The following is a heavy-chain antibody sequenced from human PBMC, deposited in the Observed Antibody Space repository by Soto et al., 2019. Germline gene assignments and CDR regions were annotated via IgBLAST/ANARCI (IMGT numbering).Heavy chain of an antibody. CDR1: GASIRGNNW. V-gene: IGHV4-4*02. J-gene: IGHJ4*02. Sequence: SETLSLTCAVFGASIRGNNWWSLVRQPPGKGLEWIGESNHSGCTYYNPSLKSRVSVSVDTSKNQFSLKLNSVTAADTAVYYCARPSGYDLAPRFDYWGLGTLVTVSS. CDR2: SNHSGCT. D-gene: IGHD5-12*01. CDR3: ARPSGYDLAPRFDY.